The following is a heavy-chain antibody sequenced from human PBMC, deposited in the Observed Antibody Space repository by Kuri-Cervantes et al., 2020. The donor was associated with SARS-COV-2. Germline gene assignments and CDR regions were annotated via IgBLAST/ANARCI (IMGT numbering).Heavy chain of an antibody. V-gene: IGHV3-30*04. CDR2: ISYSETTL. CDR1: GFTFSDFA. Sequence: GESLKISCAASGFTFSDFAMHWVRQAPGKGLEWLSIISYSETTLYADSVKGRFTISRDNAKNSLYLQMNSLRAEDTAVYYCAGHVLRFLEWRPSYYYYGMDVWGQGTTVTVSS. D-gene: IGHD3-3*01. CDR3: AGHVLRFLEWRPSYYYYGMDV. J-gene: IGHJ6*02.